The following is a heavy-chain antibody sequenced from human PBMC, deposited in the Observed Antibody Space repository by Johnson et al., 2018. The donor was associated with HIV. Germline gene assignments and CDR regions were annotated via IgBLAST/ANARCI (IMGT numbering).Heavy chain of an antibody. CDR2: IRYDGSNK. J-gene: IGHJ3*02. CDR3: ARDYSNPPHAFDI. D-gene: IGHD4-11*01. Sequence: QMQLVESGGGVVQPGRSLRLSCAASGFTFSDYYMRWIRQAPGKGLEWVAFIRYDGSNKYYADSVKGRFTISRDNSKNTLYLQMNSLRAEDTAVYYCARDYSNPPHAFDIWGQGTMVTVSS. CDR1: GFTFSDYY. V-gene: IGHV3-33*01.